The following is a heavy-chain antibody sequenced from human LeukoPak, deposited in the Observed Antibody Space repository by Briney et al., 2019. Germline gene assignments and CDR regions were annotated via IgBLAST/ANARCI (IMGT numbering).Heavy chain of an antibody. D-gene: IGHD6-19*01. Sequence: GASVKVSCKASGGTFSSYAISWVRQAPGQGLEWMGGIIPIFGTANYAQKFQGRVTITTDESTSTAYMELSSLRSEDTAVYYCARLSGGAATVAGFWFDPWGQGTLVTVSS. V-gene: IGHV1-69*05. CDR1: GGTFSSYA. CDR3: ARLSGGAATVAGFWFDP. CDR2: IIPIFGTA. J-gene: IGHJ5*02.